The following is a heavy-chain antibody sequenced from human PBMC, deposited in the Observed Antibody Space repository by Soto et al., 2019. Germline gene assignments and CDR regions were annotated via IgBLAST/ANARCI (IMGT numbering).Heavy chain of an antibody. CDR2: IIPIIGPA. Sequence: QVQLVQSGAEVKRPGSSVKLSCKASGGTFTYYGISWVRQAPGQGLEWMGGIIPIIGPATYAQKFQGRVTINADQSTSTAYMELSSLGSEDTALYYCARDLGTTIAGPPRRETYGGMDPWGQGTLVTVSS. D-gene: IGHD6-13*01. V-gene: IGHV1-69*01. J-gene: IGHJ5*02. CDR1: GGTFTYYG. CDR3: ARDLGTTIAGPPRRETYGGMDP.